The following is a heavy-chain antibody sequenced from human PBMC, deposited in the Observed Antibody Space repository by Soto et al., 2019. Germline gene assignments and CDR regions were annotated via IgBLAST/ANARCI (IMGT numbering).Heavy chain of an antibody. J-gene: IGHJ5*02. D-gene: IGHD3-16*01. Sequence: PGGSLRLSCAASGFTFSSYSMNWVRQAPGKGLEWVSYISSSSSTIYYADSVKGRFTISRDNAKNSLYLQMNSLRAEDTAVYYCARDQCCRAQVWWFDPWGQGTLVTVSS. CDR2: ISSSSSTI. V-gene: IGHV3-48*01. CDR1: GFTFSSYS. CDR3: ARDQCCRAQVWWFDP.